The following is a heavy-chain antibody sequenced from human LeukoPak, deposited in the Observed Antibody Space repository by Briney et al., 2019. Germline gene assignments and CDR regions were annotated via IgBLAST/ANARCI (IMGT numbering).Heavy chain of an antibody. D-gene: IGHD1-26*01. CDR2: INHSGST. CDR3: ARERLIAGATVFDY. V-gene: IGHV4-34*01. CDR1: GESFSGYY. Sequence: SETLSLTCAVYGESFSGYYSSWIRQPPGKGLEWIGEINHSGSTNYNPSLKSRVTISVDTSKNQFSLKLSSVTAADTAVYFCARERLIAGATVFDYWGQGTLVTVSS. J-gene: IGHJ4*02.